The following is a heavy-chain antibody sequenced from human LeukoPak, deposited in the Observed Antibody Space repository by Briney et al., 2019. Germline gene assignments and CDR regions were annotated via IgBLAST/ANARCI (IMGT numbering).Heavy chain of an antibody. J-gene: IGHJ4*02. D-gene: IGHD3-10*01. Sequence: GGSLRLSCAASGFTFSSYAMSWVRQAPGKGLEWVGRIKSKTDGGTTDYAAPVKGRFTISRDDSKNTLYLQMNSLKTEDTAVYYCTGRWFGELLHSDYWGQGTLVTVSS. CDR2: IKSKTDGGTT. CDR1: GFTFSSYA. V-gene: IGHV3-15*01. CDR3: TGRWFGELLHSDY.